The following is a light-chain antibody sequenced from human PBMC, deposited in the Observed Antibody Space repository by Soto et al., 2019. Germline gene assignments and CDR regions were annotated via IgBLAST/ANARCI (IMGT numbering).Light chain of an antibody. Sequence: QSALTQPASVSGSPGQSITISYTGTSSDVGLYDYVSWYQQHPGKAPQLMIYAVSNRPSGVSNRFSASKSGNTASLFISGLQAEDEADYSCSSYTSDSSYVFGCGTKVTVL. J-gene: IGLJ1*01. CDR2: AVS. CDR3: SSYTSDSSYV. CDR1: SSDVGLYDY. V-gene: IGLV2-14*01.